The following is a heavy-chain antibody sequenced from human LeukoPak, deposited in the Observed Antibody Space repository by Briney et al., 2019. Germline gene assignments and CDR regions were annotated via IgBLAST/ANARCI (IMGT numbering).Heavy chain of an antibody. V-gene: IGHV4-59*01. CDR1: GRSISSYC. J-gene: IGHJ4*02. Sequence: KPSETLSLTCTVSGRSISSYCWSWIRQPPGKGRGWLGYIYYSGSTNYNPSLKSRVTISVDTSKNQFSLKLSSVTAADTAVYYCASMGYSYGYFDYWGQGTLVTVSS. CDR2: IYYSGST. CDR3: ASMGYSYGYFDY. D-gene: IGHD5-18*01.